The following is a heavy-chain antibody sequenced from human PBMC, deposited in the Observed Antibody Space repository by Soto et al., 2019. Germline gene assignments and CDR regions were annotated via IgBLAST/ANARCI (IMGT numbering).Heavy chain of an antibody. J-gene: IGHJ6*03. CDR2: ISYDGSNK. CDR1: GFTFSSYG. Sequence: QVQLVESGGGVVQPGRSLRLSCAASGFTFSSYGMHWVRQAPGQGLEWVAVISYDGSNKYYADSVKGRFTISRDNSKNTLYLQMNSLRAEDTAVYYCAKASITMVRGASQDKAGNYYYYMDVWGKGTTVTVSS. CDR3: AKASITMVRGASQDKAGNYYYYMDV. D-gene: IGHD3-10*01. V-gene: IGHV3-30*18.